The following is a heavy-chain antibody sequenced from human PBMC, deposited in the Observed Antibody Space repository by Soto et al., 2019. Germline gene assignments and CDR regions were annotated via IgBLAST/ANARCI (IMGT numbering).Heavy chain of an antibody. J-gene: IGHJ4*02. V-gene: IGHV5-10-1*01. CDR1: GYSFTSYW. D-gene: IGHD6-19*01. CDR3: ARSSQSTIAVAGTRPFDY. Sequence: GESLKISCKGSGYSFTSYWISWVRQMPGKGLEWMGRIDPSDSYTNYSPSFQGHVTISADKSISTAYLQWSSLKASDTAMYYCARSSQSTIAVAGTRPFDYWGQGTLVTVSS. CDR2: IDPSDSYT.